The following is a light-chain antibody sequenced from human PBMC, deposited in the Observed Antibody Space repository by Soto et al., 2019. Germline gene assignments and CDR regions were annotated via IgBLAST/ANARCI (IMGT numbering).Light chain of an antibody. CDR2: WAS. Sequence: DIVMTQSPDSLTVSLGERATINCKSSQNVLYNSNSKNYLAWYQQKPGQPPKLLIYWASTRESGVPDRFSGSGSGTDFTLTISSLQAEDVAVYYCQQYYSIPLTFGGGTKVEIK. CDR1: QNVLYNSNSKNY. J-gene: IGKJ4*01. V-gene: IGKV4-1*01. CDR3: QQYYSIPLT.